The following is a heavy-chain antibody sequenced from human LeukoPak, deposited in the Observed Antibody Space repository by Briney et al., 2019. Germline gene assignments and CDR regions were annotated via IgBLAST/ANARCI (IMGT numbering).Heavy chain of an antibody. D-gene: IGHD1-1*01. CDR2: IDPNSAGTNT. Sequence: ASVKVPCKGSGNTFSGSYVHWVRQAPDQGLEWMGWIDPNSAGTNTNYAQKFQDRVTFTRDASVSAAYMELSRLTTDHTAVYYCARQHWPDKFVDFWGQGTLVTVSS. CDR3: ARQHWPDKFVDF. V-gene: IGHV1-2*02. CDR1: GNTFSGSY. J-gene: IGHJ4*02.